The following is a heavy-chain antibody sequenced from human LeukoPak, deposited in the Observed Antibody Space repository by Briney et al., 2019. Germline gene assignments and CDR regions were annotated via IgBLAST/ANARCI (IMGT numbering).Heavy chain of an antibody. CDR1: GFTFSNYG. D-gene: IGHD6-13*01. Sequence: GGSLRLSCVASGFTFSNYGMHWVRQAPGKGLEWVAVIWYDGSNERYEDPVKGRFTISRDNSKNTLYLQMNSLRAEDTAVYYCARVRGQQLVGSPAWFDPWGQGTLVTVSS. V-gene: IGHV3-33*01. CDR3: ARVRGQQLVGSPAWFDP. J-gene: IGHJ5*02. CDR2: IWYDGSNE.